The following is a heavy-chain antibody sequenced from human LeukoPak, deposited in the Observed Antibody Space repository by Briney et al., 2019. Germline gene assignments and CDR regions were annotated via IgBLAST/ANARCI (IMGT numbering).Heavy chain of an antibody. CDR3: ARDFMVRGVPGYHYYGMDV. CDR1: GGSVSSGSYY. D-gene: IGHD3-10*01. J-gene: IGHJ6*02. CDR2: IYYSGST. V-gene: IGHV4-61*01. Sequence: PSETLSLTCTVSGGSVSSGSYYWSWIRQPPGKGLEWIGYIYYSGSTNYNPSLKSRVTISVDTSKNQFSLKLSSVTAADTAVYYCARDFMVRGVPGYHYYGMDVWGQGTTVTVSS.